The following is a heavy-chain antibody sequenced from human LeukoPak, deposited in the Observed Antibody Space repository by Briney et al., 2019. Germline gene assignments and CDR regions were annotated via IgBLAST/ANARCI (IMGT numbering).Heavy chain of an antibody. CDR1: GGSISSSSYY. Sequence: ASETLSLTCTVSGGSISSSSYYWGWIRQPPGKGLEWIGSIYYSGSTYYNPSLKSRVTISVDTSKNQFSLKLSSVTAADTAVYYCARDLGGYYDFWSGYSPSGNDAFDIWGQGTMVTVSS. CDR3: ARDLGGYYDFWSGYSPSGNDAFDI. D-gene: IGHD3-3*01. CDR2: IYYSGST. V-gene: IGHV4-39*07. J-gene: IGHJ3*02.